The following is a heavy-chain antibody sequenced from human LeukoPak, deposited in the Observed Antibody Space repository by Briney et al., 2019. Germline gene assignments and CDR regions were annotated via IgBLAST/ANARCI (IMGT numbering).Heavy chain of an antibody. D-gene: IGHD4-17*01. J-gene: IGHJ4*02. CDR2: IYPGDSDT. Sequence: GESLKISCKGSGYSFTSYWIGWVRQMPGKGLEWMGIIYPGDSDTRYSPSFQGQVTISADKSISTAYLQWSSLKASDTAMYYCASGYDYGDSTPLPGDYWGQGTLVTVSS. CDR1: GYSFTSYW. CDR3: ASGYDYGDSTPLPGDY. V-gene: IGHV5-51*01.